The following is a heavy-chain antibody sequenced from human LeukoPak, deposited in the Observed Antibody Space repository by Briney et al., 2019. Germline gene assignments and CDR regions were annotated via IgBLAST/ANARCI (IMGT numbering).Heavy chain of an antibody. CDR2: INAGNGNT. V-gene: IGHV1-3*01. J-gene: IGHJ5*02. CDR1: GYTFTSYA. Sequence: ASVKVSCKASGYTFTSYAMHWVRQAPRQRLEWMGWINAGNGNTKYSQKFQGRVTITRDTSASTAYMELSSLRSEDTAVYYCARDRPVAGTRWFDPWGQGTLVTVSS. CDR3: ARDRPVAGTRWFDP. D-gene: IGHD6-19*01.